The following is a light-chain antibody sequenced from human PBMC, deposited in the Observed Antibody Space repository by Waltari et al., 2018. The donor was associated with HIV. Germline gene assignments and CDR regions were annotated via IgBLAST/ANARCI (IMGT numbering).Light chain of an antibody. V-gene: IGLV1-40*01. J-gene: IGLJ2*01. Sequence: QSVLTQPPSVSGAPGQRVTLHCPGSESNIGTTAVPRYQHPPGTAPQLLIYNNTNRPSGVPDRFSASKSGTSASLAITGLQPEDETDYYCQSYDSSLSASVFGGGTKLTVL. CDR2: NNT. CDR1: ESNIGTTAV. CDR3: QSYDSSLSASV.